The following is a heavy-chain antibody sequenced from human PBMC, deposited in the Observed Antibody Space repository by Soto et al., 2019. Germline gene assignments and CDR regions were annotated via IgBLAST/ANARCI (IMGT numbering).Heavy chain of an antibody. CDR2: INPNSGGT. V-gene: IGHV1-2*04. CDR3: ARRVGARDSFDAFDI. D-gene: IGHD1-26*01. J-gene: IGHJ3*02. CDR1: GYTFTGYY. Sequence: ASVKVSCKASGYTFTGYYMHWVLQAPGQGLEWMGWINPNSGGTNYAQKFQGWVTMTRDTSISTAYMELSRLRSDDTAVYYCARRVGARDSFDAFDIWGQGTMVTVSS.